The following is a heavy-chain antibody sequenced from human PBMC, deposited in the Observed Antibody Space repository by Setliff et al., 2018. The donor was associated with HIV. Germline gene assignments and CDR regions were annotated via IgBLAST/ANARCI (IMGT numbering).Heavy chain of an antibody. D-gene: IGHD2-15*01. CDR3: VRGLGSEFDY. CDR2: TTNKADSYNT. J-gene: IGHJ4*02. CDR1: GFTFSNYA. Sequence: GGSLRLSCAASGFTFSNYAMHWVRQAPGKGLEWVGRTTNKADSYNTNYAASVKGRFTIARDDSKKSLYLQMNSLKIEDTAVYYCVRGLGSEFDYWGQGTLVTVSS. V-gene: IGHV3-72*01.